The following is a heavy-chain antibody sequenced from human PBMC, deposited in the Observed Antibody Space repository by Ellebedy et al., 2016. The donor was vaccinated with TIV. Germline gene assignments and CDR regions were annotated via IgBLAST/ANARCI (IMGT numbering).Heavy chain of an antibody. CDR1: GFTFSSYA. CDR2: ISYDGSNK. D-gene: IGHD3-10*01. J-gene: IGHJ4*02. V-gene: IGHV3-30*04. CDR3: ARDWVVRRWFGELLLGY. Sequence: GESLKISXAASGFTFSSYAMHWVRQAPGKGLEWVAVISYDGSNKYYADSVKGRFTISRDNSKNTLYLQMNSLRAEDTAVYYCARDWVVRRWFGELLLGYWGQGTLVTVSS.